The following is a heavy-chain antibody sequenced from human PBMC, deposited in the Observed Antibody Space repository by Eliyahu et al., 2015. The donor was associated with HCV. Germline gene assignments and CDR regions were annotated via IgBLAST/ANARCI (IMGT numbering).Heavy chain of an antibody. D-gene: IGHD3-16*01. Sequence: QVQLVESGGGVVQPGRSLRLSCAASGFXFSSYAMHWVRQAPGKGLEWVAVISYDGSNKYYADSVKGRFTISRDNSKNTLYLQMNSLRAEDTAVYYCARDRWGPYYYYGMDVWGQGTTVTVSS. J-gene: IGHJ6*02. V-gene: IGHV3-30-3*01. CDR3: ARDRWGPYYYYGMDV. CDR2: ISYDGSNK. CDR1: GFXFSSYA.